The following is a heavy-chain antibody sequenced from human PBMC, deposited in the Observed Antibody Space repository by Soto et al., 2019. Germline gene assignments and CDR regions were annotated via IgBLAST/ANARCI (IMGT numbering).Heavy chain of an antibody. Sequence: SETLSLTCAVYGGSFSGYYWSWIRQPPGKGLEWIGEINHSGSTNYNPSLKSRVTISVDTSKNQFSLKLSSVTAADTAVYYCARDRDIVLVPAAMAGRPPRPYYYGMDVWGQGTTVTVSS. CDR1: GGSFSGYY. CDR3: ARDRDIVLVPAAMAGRPPRPYYYGMDV. V-gene: IGHV4-34*01. J-gene: IGHJ6*02. D-gene: IGHD2-2*01. CDR2: INHSGST.